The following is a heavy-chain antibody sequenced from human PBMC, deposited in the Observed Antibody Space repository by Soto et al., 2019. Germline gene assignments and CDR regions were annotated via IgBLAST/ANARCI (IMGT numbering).Heavy chain of an antibody. Sequence: EVQLVESGGGLVKPGGSLRLSCAASGFTFSSYSMNWVRQAPGKGLEWVSSISSSSSYIYYADSVKGRFTISRDNAKNSLYLQMNSLRAEDTAVYYCARDQLELLYTYYYYGMDVWGQGTTVTVSS. CDR1: GFTFSSYS. D-gene: IGHD1-7*01. CDR3: ARDQLELLYTYYYYGMDV. V-gene: IGHV3-21*01. J-gene: IGHJ6*02. CDR2: ISSSSSYI.